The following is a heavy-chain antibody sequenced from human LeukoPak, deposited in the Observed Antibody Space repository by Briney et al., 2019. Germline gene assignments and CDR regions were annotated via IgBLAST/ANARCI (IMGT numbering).Heavy chain of an antibody. Sequence: SVKVSCKASGGTFSSYAISWVRQAPGQGLEWMGRIVPIFGTANYAQKFQGRVTITADKSTSTAYMELSSLRSEDTAVYYCARAIAVAGSDYYYYYMDVWGKGTTVTVSS. CDR3: ARAIAVAGSDYYYYYMDV. J-gene: IGHJ6*03. CDR1: GGTFSSYA. V-gene: IGHV1-69*06. CDR2: IVPIFGTA. D-gene: IGHD6-19*01.